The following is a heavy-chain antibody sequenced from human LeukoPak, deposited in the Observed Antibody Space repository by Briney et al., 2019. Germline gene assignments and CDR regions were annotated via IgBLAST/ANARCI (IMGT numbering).Heavy chain of an antibody. J-gene: IGHJ4*02. CDR1: GYSISSGYY. Sequence: SETLSLTCTVSGYSISSGYYWGWIRQPAGKGLEWIGRIYTSGSTNYNPSLKSRVTISVDTSKNQFSLKLSSVTAADTAVYYCARGHHYDSSGYHFDYWGQGTLVTVSS. D-gene: IGHD3-22*01. CDR3: ARGHHYDSSGYHFDY. V-gene: IGHV4-61*02. CDR2: IYTSGST.